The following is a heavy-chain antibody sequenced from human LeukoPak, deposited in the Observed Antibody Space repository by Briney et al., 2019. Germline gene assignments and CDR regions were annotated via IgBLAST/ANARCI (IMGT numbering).Heavy chain of an antibody. CDR3: ARDPRGRYEDWFDP. J-gene: IGHJ5*02. D-gene: IGHD1-26*01. CDR2: IYASGST. CDR1: GLSITYDTYY. V-gene: IGHV4-39*07. Sequence: SETLSLTCTVSGLSITYDTYYWAWIRQPPGKELEWIGSIYASGSTYYSPSLKSRVIISVDTSKNHFSLTLSAVTAADAAVYYCARDPRGRYEDWFDPWGQGTLVTVSS.